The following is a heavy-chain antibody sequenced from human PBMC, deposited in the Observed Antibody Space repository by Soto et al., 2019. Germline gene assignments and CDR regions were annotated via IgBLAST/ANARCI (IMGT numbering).Heavy chain of an antibody. V-gene: IGHV3-48*01. J-gene: IGHJ6*03. CDR2: ISSSSSTI. D-gene: IGHD1-7*01. CDR3: AREEMYNWYYSRYYYYYYMDV. Sequence: EVQLVESGGGLVQPGGSLRLSCAASGFTFSSYSMNWVRQAPGKGLEWVSYISSSSSTIYYADSVKGRFTISRDNAKNSLYLQMNSLRAEDTAVYYCAREEMYNWYYSRYYYYYYMDVWGKGTTVTVSS. CDR1: GFTFSSYS.